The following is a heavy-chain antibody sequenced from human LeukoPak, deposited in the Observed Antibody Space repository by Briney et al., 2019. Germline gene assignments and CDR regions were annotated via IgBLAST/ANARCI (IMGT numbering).Heavy chain of an antibody. CDR3: AGPHAGGDYGAQGGRFFDY. Sequence: GRSLRLSCAASGFTFSIYGMHWVGQAPGKGLEWVAVIWYDGSTKYYADSVKGRFTISRDNSKNTLYLQMNSLRAEDTAVYYCAGPHAGGDYGAQGGRFFDYWGQGTLVTVSS. CDR2: IWYDGSTK. V-gene: IGHV3-33*01. D-gene: IGHD3-16*01. CDR1: GFTFSIYG. J-gene: IGHJ4*02.